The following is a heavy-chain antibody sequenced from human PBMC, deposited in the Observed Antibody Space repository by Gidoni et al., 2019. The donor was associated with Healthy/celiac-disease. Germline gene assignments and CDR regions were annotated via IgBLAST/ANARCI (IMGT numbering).Heavy chain of an antibody. V-gene: IGHV4-4*02. CDR1: GGSISSSNW. Sequence: GPGLVKPSGTLSLTCAVSGGSISSSNWWSWVRQPPGKGLEWIGEIYHSGSTNYNPSLKSRVTISVDKSKNQFSLKLSSVTAADTAVYYCARGGFVVVPAGGGSGYDPFDYWGQGTLVTVSS. CDR2: IYHSGST. J-gene: IGHJ4*02. D-gene: IGHD2-2*01. CDR3: ARGGFVVVPAGGGSGYDPFDY.